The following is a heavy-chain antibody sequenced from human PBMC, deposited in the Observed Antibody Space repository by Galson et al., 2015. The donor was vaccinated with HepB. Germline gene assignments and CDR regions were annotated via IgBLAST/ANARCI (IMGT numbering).Heavy chain of an antibody. J-gene: IGHJ5*02. CDR2: IFYSGST. CDR3: ARDLAAGSYWSGLDP. Sequence: SEPLSLTCTVSGGSISSYYWSWIRQPPGKGLEWIGYIFYSGSTNYNPSLKSRVTISVDTSKNQFSLKLSSVAAADTAVYYCARDLAAGSYWSGLDPWGQGTLVTVSS. D-gene: IGHD3-10*01. V-gene: IGHV4-59*01. CDR1: GGSISSYY.